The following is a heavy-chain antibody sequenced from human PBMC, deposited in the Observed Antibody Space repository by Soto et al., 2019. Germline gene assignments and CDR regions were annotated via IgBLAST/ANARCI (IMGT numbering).Heavy chain of an antibody. V-gene: IGHV3-30*04. Sequence: QVQLVESGGGVVQPGRSLRLSCAASGFSISRSAMHWVRQAPGKGLEWVAVIAYDGSNRWYADSAKGRFTISRDNSKKTVYLQMSSLRGEDTAVYYCAKDLQAGTDNVNWLAPWGQGTLVTVSS. CDR3: AKDLQAGTDNVNWLAP. CDR1: GFSISRSA. CDR2: IAYDGSNR. J-gene: IGHJ5*02. D-gene: IGHD1-1*01.